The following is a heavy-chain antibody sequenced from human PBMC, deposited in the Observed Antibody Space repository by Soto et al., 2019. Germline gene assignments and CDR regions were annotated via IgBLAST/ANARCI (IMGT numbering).Heavy chain of an antibody. CDR1: GFTFNSFT. J-gene: IGHJ1*01. V-gene: IGHV3-30-3*01. Sequence: QVQLVESGGGVVQPGRSLRLSCAASGFTFNSFTMHWVRQAPGKGLEWVAVISHDGSHKYSADSVKGRFTISRDDSKNTLYLQMSSLSVEDTAIYYCATWEERYFQDWGQGTLVTVSS. CDR2: ISHDGSHK. D-gene: IGHD1-26*01. CDR3: ATWEERYFQD.